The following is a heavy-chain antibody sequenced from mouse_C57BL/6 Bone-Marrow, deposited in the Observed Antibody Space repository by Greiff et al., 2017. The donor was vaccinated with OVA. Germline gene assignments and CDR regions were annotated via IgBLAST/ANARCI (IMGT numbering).Heavy chain of an antibody. Sequence: VQLKESGGGLVQPGGSLSLSCAASGFTFTDYYMSWVRQPPGKALEWLGFIRNKANGYTTEYSASVKGRFTISRDNSQSILYLQMNALRAEDSATYYCARFYYSNYVYWYFDVWGTGTTVTVSS. CDR2: IRNKANGYTT. V-gene: IGHV7-3*01. CDR1: GFTFTDYY. J-gene: IGHJ1*03. CDR3: ARFYYSNYVYWYFDV. D-gene: IGHD2-5*01.